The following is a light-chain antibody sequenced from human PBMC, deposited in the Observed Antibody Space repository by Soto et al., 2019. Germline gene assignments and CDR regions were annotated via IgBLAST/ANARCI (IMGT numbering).Light chain of an antibody. Sequence: EIVLTQSPGTLSLSPGERATLSCRASQSVSSKLAWYQQKPGQAPRLLIYGTSSRATGIPDRFSGSGSGTDFTLTISRLEPEDFAVYFCQRYGSSPLITFGQGTRLEIK. CDR2: GTS. V-gene: IGKV3-20*01. J-gene: IGKJ5*01. CDR1: QSVSSK. CDR3: QRYGSSPLIT.